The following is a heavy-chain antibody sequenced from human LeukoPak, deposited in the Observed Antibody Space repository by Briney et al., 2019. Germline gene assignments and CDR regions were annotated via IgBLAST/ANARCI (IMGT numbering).Heavy chain of an antibody. D-gene: IGHD3-10*01. CDR3: ARDGSGGDY. Sequence: QPGGSLRLSCTVSGFTLSSYEMSWIRQAPGKGLEWVSRIEYSGGSAYYADSVKGRFTISRDNAKNTLYLQMNSLRAEDTAVYYCARDGSGGDYWGQGTLVTVSS. V-gene: IGHV3-23*01. CDR2: IEYSGGSA. CDR1: GFTLSSYE. J-gene: IGHJ4*02.